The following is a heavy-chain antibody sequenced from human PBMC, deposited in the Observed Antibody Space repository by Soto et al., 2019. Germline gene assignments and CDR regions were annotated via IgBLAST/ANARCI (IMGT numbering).Heavy chain of an antibody. Sequence: QITLKESGPTLMKPTQTLTLTCTFSGFSLSTRGVGVAWIRQPRGKALEWLALIFWDDDKWYNPSLKSRLTNTEDTSKNQVVLIMTNMDPVDTATYYCAHRPRGYAYYFDFWGQGTLVTVSS. D-gene: IGHD5-12*01. V-gene: IGHV2-5*02. CDR3: AHRPRGYAYYFDF. CDR1: GFSLSTRGVG. CDR2: IFWDDDK. J-gene: IGHJ4*02.